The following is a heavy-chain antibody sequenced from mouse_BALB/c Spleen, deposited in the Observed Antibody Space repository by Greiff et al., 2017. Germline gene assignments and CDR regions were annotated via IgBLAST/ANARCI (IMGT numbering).Heavy chain of an antibody. J-gene: IGHJ4*01. V-gene: IGHV5-4*02. CDR2: ISDGGSYT. D-gene: IGHD2-10*02. CDR1: GFTFSDYY. CDR3: ARGEYDNYGHAMDY. Sequence: EVQRVESGGGLVKPGGSLKLSCAASGFTFSDYYMYWVRQTPEKRLEWVATISDGGSYTYYPDSVKGRFTISRDNAKNNLYLQMSSLKSEDTAMYYCARGEYDNYGHAMDYWGQGTSVTVSS.